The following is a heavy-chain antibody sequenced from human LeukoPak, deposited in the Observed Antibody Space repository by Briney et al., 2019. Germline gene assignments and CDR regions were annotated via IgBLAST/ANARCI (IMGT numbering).Heavy chain of an antibody. D-gene: IGHD6-13*01. Sequence: SVKVSCKASGGTFSNYAISWVRQAPGQGLEWMGRIIPILSIPDYAQNFQGRVTITADRSTSTAYMELSSLKSDNTAVYYCARSGGSSWYVGMFYWGQGTLVTVSS. CDR3: ARSGGSSWYVGMFY. V-gene: IGHV1-69*04. J-gene: IGHJ4*02. CDR1: GGTFSNYA. CDR2: IIPILSIP.